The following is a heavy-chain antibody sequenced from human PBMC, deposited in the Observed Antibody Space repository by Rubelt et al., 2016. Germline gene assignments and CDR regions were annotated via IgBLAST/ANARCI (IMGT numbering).Heavy chain of an antibody. D-gene: IGHD1-14*01. CDR3: ARENRNRGGMDV. CDR1: GFTFSSYW. Sequence: GSLRLSCAASGFTFSSYWMTWVRQAPGKGLEWVANIKQGGSEKYYVDSVRGRFTISRDDAENSLYLQINSLRAEDTAVYYCARENRNRGGMDVWGQGTTVTVSS. V-gene: IGHV3-7*04. J-gene: IGHJ6*02. CDR2: IKQGGSEK.